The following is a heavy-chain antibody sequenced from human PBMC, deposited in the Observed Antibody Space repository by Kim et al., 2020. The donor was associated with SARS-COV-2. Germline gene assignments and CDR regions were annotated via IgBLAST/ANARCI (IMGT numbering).Heavy chain of an antibody. Sequence: GGSLRLSCAASGFTFSSYAMSWVRQAPGKGLEWVSAISGSGGSTYYADSAKGRLTISRDNSKNTLYLQMNSLRAEDTAVYYCASQPLGGYLYYFDYWGQGTLVTVSS. CDR1: GFTFSSYA. V-gene: IGHV3-23*01. J-gene: IGHJ4*02. CDR2: ISGSGGST. D-gene: IGHD3-10*01. CDR3: ASQPLGGYLYYFDY.